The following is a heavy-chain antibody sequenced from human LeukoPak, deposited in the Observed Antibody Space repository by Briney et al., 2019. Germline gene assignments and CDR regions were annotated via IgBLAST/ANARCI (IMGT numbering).Heavy chain of an antibody. CDR3: ARDADEYCSSTTCRGGSFDI. CDR2: ILFDGSNK. Sequence: RGSLRLSCAASGFTFSSYGMHWVRQAPGKGLEWVAVILFDGSNKYYADSVKGRFTISRDNSKNTLYLQMNSLRAEDTAVYYCARDADEYCSSTTCRGGSFDIWGQGTMVTVSS. CDR1: GFTFSSYG. V-gene: IGHV3-33*01. D-gene: IGHD2-2*01. J-gene: IGHJ3*02.